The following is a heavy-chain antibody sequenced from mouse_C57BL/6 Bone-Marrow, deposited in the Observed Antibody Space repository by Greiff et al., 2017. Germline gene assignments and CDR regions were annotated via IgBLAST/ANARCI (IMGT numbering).Heavy chain of an antibody. CDR3: ARSGTASAMDY. CDR1: GYTFNSYW. CDR2: IHPNSGST. V-gene: IGHV1-64*01. Sequence: QVQLQQPGAELVKPGASVKLSCKASGYTFNSYWMHWVKQRPGQGLEWIGMIHPNSGSTNYNEKFKSKATLTVDKSSSTAYLQLSSLTSEDAAVYYCARSGTASAMDYWGQGTSVTVAS. J-gene: IGHJ4*01. D-gene: IGHD4-1*01.